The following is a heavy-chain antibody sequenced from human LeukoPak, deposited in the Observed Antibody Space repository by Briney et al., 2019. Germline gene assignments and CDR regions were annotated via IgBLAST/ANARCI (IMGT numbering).Heavy chain of an antibody. CDR2: ISGGGSGT. Sequence: GGSLRLSCAPSGFTLSSYAMSWVRQAPGKGLEWVAVISGGGSGTYYADSVRGRFTISRDNSKNTVYLQMNSLRAEDTAIYYCAKAVGSSGYFSRDAFDIWGQGTMVTVSS. CDR3: AKAVGSSGYFSRDAFDI. D-gene: IGHD3-22*01. V-gene: IGHV3-23*01. CDR1: GFTLSSYA. J-gene: IGHJ3*02.